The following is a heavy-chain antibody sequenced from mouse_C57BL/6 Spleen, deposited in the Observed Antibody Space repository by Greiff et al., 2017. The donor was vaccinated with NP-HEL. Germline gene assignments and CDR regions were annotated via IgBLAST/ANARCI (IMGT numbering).Heavy chain of an antibody. CDR3: ARGTTVVATRGYAMDY. CDR1: GYTFTSYG. Sequence: QVHVKQSGAELARPGASVKLSCKASGYTFTSYGISWVKQRTGQGLEWIGEIYPRSGNTYYNEKFKGKATLTADKSSSTAYMELRSLTSEDSAVYFCARGTTVVATRGYAMDYWGQGTSVTVSS. V-gene: IGHV1-81*01. CDR2: IYPRSGNT. D-gene: IGHD1-1*01. J-gene: IGHJ4*01.